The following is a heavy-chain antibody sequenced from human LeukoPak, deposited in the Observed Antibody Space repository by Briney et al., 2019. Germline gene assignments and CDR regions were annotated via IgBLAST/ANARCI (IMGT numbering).Heavy chain of an antibody. CDR1: GYTFTDYY. Sequence: ASVKISCKVSGYTFTDYYMHWVQQAPGKGLEWMGLVDPEDGETIYAEKFLGRVTITADTSTDTAYMELSSLRSEDTAVYYCATVASREVGATFDYWGQGTLVTVSS. J-gene: IGHJ4*02. CDR2: VDPEDGET. D-gene: IGHD1-26*01. CDR3: ATVASREVGATFDY. V-gene: IGHV1-69-2*01.